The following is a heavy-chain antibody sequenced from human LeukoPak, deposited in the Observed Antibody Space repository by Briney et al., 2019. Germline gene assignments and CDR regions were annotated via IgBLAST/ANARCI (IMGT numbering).Heavy chain of an antibody. Sequence: ASVKVSCKASGYTFTSYGISWVRQARGQGLEWMGWISAYNGNTNYAQKLQGRVTMTTDTSTSTAYMELRSLRSDDTAVYYCARDNKTTMVRGVIAYWGQGTLVTVSS. J-gene: IGHJ4*02. CDR2: ISAYNGNT. CDR1: GYTFTSYG. D-gene: IGHD3-10*01. CDR3: ARDNKTTMVRGVIAY. V-gene: IGHV1-18*01.